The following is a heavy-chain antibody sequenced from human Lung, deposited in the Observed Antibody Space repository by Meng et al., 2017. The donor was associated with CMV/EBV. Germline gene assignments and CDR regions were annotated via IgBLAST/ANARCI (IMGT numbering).Heavy chain of an antibody. CDR2: ISGSGGST. CDR1: GFTFSSYA. V-gene: IGHV3-23*01. Sequence: SXAASGFTFSSYAMSWVRQAPGKGLEWVSAISGSGGSTYYADSVKGRFTISRDNSKNTLYLQMNSLRAEDTAVYYCAKDPVVLWQGGSYYFDYWGQGTLVTVSS. CDR3: AKDPVVLWQGGSYYFDY. D-gene: IGHD2-15*01. J-gene: IGHJ4*02.